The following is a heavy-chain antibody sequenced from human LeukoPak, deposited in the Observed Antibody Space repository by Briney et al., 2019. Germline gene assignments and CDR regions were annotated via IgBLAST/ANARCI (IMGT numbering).Heavy chain of an antibody. CDR2: INPNSGGT. CDR3: ARVSLLYTSGHANSDY. CDR1: GYIFTAYY. V-gene: IGHV1-2*02. D-gene: IGHD6-19*01. Sequence: ASVKVSCKASGYIFTAYYMHWVRQAPGQGLEWVGWINPNSGGTNYAEKFQGRVSMTRDTSITTAYMELSSLIFDDTSIYYCARVSLLYTSGHANSDYWGQGALITVSS. J-gene: IGHJ4*02.